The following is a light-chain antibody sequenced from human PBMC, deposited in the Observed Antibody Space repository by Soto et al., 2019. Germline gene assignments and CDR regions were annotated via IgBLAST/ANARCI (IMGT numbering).Light chain of an antibody. V-gene: IGKV3-20*01. Sequence: EIVLTQSPGTLSLSQGERATLSWRASQSVSSSYLAWYQQKPGQAPRLLIYGASTRATGIPLRFSGSGSGTDFTLTISSLQSEDFAVYYCQQYDTWPPATFGQGTKVDIK. CDR2: GAS. J-gene: IGKJ1*01. CDR3: QQYDTWPPAT. CDR1: QSVSSSY.